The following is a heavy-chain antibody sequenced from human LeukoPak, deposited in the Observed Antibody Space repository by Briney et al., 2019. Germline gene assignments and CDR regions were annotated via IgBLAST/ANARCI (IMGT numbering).Heavy chain of an antibody. CDR3: AREIGCSGGSCYYFDY. CDR2: ISHSGST. D-gene: IGHD2-15*01. J-gene: IGHJ4*02. CDR1: GYSISSGYY. V-gene: IGHV4-38-2*02. Sequence: PSETLSLTRTVSGYSISSGYYWVWIRQPPGKGLEWIGSISHSGSTYYNPSLKSRVTISVDTSKNQFSLKLSSVTAADTAVYYCAREIGCSGGSCYYFDYWGQGTLVTVSS.